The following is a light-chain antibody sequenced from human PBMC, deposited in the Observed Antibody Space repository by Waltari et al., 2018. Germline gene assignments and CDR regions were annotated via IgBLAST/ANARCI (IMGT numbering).Light chain of an antibody. CDR2: WAS. V-gene: IGKV4-1*01. CDR1: QSVLYNSNNKNY. Sequence: VMTQSPDSLAVSVGERATIHCKPSQSVLYNSNNKNYLAWYQHKPGQPPKLLIYWASTRNSGVSDRFSGGGSGTDFTLTITSLQAEDVAVYYCQQYYSTPPSFGGGTKVEI. J-gene: IGKJ4*01. CDR3: QQYYSTPPS.